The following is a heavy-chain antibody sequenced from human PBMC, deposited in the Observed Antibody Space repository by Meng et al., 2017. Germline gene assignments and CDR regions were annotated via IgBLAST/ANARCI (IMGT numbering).Heavy chain of an antibody. CDR1: GFTFSSYA. CDR3: AHFDY. V-gene: IGHV3-30*01. Sequence: QVQLVESGGGVVQTGRSLRLSCAASGFTFSSYAMHWVRQAPGKGLEWVAVISYDGSNKYYADSVKGRFTISRDNSKNTLYLQMNSLRAEDTAVYYCAHFDYWGQGTLVTVSS. J-gene: IGHJ4*02. CDR2: ISYDGSNK.